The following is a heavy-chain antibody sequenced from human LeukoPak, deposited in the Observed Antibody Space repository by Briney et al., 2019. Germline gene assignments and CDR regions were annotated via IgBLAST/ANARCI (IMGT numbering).Heavy chain of an antibody. D-gene: IGHD6-13*01. J-gene: IGHJ4*02. CDR3: AKDSSSWLFDY. Sequence: GGSLRLSCAASGITFSSYTMNWVRQAPGKGLEWVAVISYDGSNKYYADSVKGRFTISRDNSKNTLYLQMNSLRAEDTAVYYCAKDSSSWLFDYWGQGTLVTVSS. CDR1: GITFSSYT. V-gene: IGHV3-30*18. CDR2: ISYDGSNK.